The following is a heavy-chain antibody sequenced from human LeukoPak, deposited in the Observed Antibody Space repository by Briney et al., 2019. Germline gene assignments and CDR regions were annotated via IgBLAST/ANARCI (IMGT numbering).Heavy chain of an antibody. CDR2: IHNTGST. J-gene: IGHJ3*02. CDR1: GGSVRSYY. V-gene: IGHV4-59*02. CDR3: VRDWEGFNFDI. Sequence: SETLSLTCTVSGGSVRSYYWSWIRQPPGEGLEWIAYIHNTGSTNYNPSLKSRVTISLDTSKNEFSLKLTSVTAADTAVYHCVRDWEGFNFDIWGQGTMVTVSS. D-gene: IGHD1-26*01.